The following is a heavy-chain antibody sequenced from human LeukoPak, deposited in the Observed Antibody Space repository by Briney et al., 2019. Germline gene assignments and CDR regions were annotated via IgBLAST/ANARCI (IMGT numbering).Heavy chain of an antibody. D-gene: IGHD6-19*01. Sequence: ASVKVSCKASGGTFSSYAISWVRQAPGQGLEWMGGIIPTFGTANYAQKFQGRVTITADESTSTAYMELSSLRSEDTAVYYCARSLIAVAVDWQWFDPWGQGTLVTVSS. CDR2: IIPTFGTA. CDR1: GGTFSSYA. CDR3: ARSLIAVAVDWQWFDP. J-gene: IGHJ5*02. V-gene: IGHV1-69*13.